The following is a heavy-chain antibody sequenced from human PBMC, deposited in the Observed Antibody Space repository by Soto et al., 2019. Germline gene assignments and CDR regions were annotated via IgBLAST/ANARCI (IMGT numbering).Heavy chain of an antibody. D-gene: IGHD6-13*01. CDR2: MYYSGNT. Sequence: SETLSLTCTVSGGSISSYYWNWIRQPPGKGLEWIGYMYYSGNTNYNPSLKSRVTISVDTSKNQFSLKLNFVTAADTAVYYCARAEQQLAPFDFWGQGNLVTFSS. CDR1: GGSISSYY. CDR3: ARAEQQLAPFDF. V-gene: IGHV4-59*01. J-gene: IGHJ4*02.